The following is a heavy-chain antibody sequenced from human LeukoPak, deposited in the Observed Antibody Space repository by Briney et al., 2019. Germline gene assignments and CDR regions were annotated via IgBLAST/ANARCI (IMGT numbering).Heavy chain of an antibody. D-gene: IGHD6-13*01. CDR1: GGSISNYY. V-gene: IGHV4-4*07. J-gene: IGHJ4*02. Sequence: SETLSLTCTVSGGSISNYYWSWVRQPAGEGLEWIGRIYTSGSTNYKPSLKSRVTMSVDTSKNQFSLKLTSVTAADTAVYYCARDGVENSSWYPLDSWGPGTLVTVSS. CDR2: IYTSGST. CDR3: ARDGVENSSWYPLDS.